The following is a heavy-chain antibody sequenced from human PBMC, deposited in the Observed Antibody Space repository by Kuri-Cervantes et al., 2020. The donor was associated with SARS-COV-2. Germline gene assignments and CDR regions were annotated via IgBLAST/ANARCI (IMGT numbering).Heavy chain of an antibody. Sequence: SGPTLVKPTETLTLTCTVSGFSLSNARMGVSWIRQPPGKALEWLAHIFSNDEKSYSTSLKSRLTISKGTSKSQVVLTMTNMDPVDTATYYCARIPDIVVVPAAIPWFDPWGQGTLVTVSS. D-gene: IGHD2-2*02. V-gene: IGHV2-26*01. CDR2: IFSNDEK. J-gene: IGHJ5*02. CDR1: GFSLSNARMG. CDR3: ARIPDIVVVPAAIPWFDP.